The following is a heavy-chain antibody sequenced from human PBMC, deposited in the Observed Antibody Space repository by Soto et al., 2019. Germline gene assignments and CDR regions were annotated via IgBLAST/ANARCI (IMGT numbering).Heavy chain of an antibody. CDR1: GYTFTSYA. D-gene: IGHD2-2*01. CDR2: INAGNGNT. J-gene: IGHJ5*02. CDR3: ARFYCSSTSCYDDP. V-gene: IGHV1-3*01. Sequence: ASVKVSCKASGYTFTSYAMHWVRQAPGQRLEWMGWINAGNGNTKYSQKFQGRVTITRDTSASTAYMELSSLRSEDTAVYYCARFYCSSTSCYDDPWGQGTLVTVSS.